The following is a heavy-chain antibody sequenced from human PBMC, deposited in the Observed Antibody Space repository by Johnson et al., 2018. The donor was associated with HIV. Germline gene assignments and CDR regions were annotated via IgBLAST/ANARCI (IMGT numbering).Heavy chain of an antibody. D-gene: IGHD3-22*01. V-gene: IGHV3-20*04. J-gene: IGHJ3*01. CDR3: ARATYYYDTSGYLTRPRAFDV. CDR2: INWHGGTP. CDR1: GFTFDDYG. Sequence: VQLVESGGGVVRPGGSLRLSCAASGFTFDDYGMSWVRQTPGKGLEWVAGINWHGGTPGSADSVKGRFTISRDNAKNSLYLQMNSLRADDTALYYCARATYYYDTSGYLTRPRAFDVWGQGTIVTVSS.